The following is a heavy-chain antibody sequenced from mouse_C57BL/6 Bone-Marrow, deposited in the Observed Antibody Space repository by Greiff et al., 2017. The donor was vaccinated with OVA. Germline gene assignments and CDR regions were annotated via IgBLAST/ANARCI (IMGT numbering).Heavy chain of an antibody. CDR2: TFYSGIT. Sequence: EVQLQQSGPSLVRPSQTLSLTCTVTGFSINSDCYWIWIRQFPGNKLEYIGYTFYSGITYYNPSLESRTYITRDTSKNQFSLKLSSVTTEDTATYYCARARMVTTSGAMDYWGQGTSVTVSS. J-gene: IGHJ4*01. V-gene: IGHV3-3*01. CDR3: ARARMVTTSGAMDY. D-gene: IGHD2-2*01. CDR1: GFSINSDCY.